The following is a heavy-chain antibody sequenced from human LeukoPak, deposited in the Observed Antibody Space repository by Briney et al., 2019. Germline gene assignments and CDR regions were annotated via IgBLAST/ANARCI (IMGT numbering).Heavy chain of an antibody. CDR1: GYSITSGYY. CDR2: MYHSGST. J-gene: IGHJ4*02. CDR3: ARLKRLGELFLED. D-gene: IGHD3-16*01. V-gene: IGHV4-38-2*02. Sequence: SETLSLTCTVSGYSITSGYYWGWIRQPPGKGLEWIGSMYHSGSTFYNPSLKSRVTMSMDTSKNHFSLKLSSVSAADTAVYYCARLKRLGELFLEDWGQGILVTVSS.